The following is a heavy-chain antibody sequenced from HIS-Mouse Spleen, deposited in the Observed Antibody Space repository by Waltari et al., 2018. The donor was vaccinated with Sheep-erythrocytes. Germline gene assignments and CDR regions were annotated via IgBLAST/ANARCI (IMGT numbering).Heavy chain of an antibody. J-gene: IGHJ4*02. D-gene: IGHD5-18*01. CDR1: GGSSSSSSYY. CDR3: ARHKDTAMVHFDY. Sequence: QLQLQESGPGLVKPSETLSLTCTVSGGSSSSSSYYWGWIRQPPGKGLEWIGSIYYSGSTYYNPSLKSRVNISVDTSKNQFSLKLSSVTAADTAVYYCARHKDTAMVHFDYWGQGTLVTVSS. CDR2: IYYSGST. V-gene: IGHV4-39*01.